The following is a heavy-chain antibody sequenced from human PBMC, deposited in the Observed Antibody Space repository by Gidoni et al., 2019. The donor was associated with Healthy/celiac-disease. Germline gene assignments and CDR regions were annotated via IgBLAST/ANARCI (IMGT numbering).Heavy chain of an antibody. CDR1: GYTFTSYG. CDR2: ISAYNCNT. V-gene: IGHV1-18*01. D-gene: IGHD6-13*01. Sequence: QVQLVQSGAEVKKPGASVKVSCKASGYTFTSYGISWVRQAPGQGLEWMGWISAYNCNTNDAQKLQGRVTMTTNTSTSTAYMELRSLRSDDTAVYYCARDSVFIAAAGTRDYWGQGTLVTVSS. CDR3: ARDSVFIAAAGTRDY. J-gene: IGHJ4*02.